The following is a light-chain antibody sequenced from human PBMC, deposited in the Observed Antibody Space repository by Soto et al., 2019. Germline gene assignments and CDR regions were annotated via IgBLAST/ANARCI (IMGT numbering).Light chain of an antibody. CDR2: GAS. Sequence: EIVMTHSPSSLSVSPWERVTLSCRAGQSVSSNLAWYQQKPGQAPRLLIYGASTRATGIPARFSGSGSATEFTLTISSLQSEDFAVYYCQQDNSLPRTFGPGTKVDIK. V-gene: IGKV3-15*01. CDR1: QSVSSN. CDR3: QQDNSLPRT. J-gene: IGKJ3*01.